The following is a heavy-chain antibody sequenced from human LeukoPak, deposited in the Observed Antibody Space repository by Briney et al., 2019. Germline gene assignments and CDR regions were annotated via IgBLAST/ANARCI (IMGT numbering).Heavy chain of an antibody. CDR3: ARETPDDPIAPPRPGYAFDI. D-gene: IGHD3-16*02. CDR2: IYYSGST. CDR1: GGSISSYY. V-gene: IGHV4-59*01. J-gene: IGHJ3*02. Sequence: PSETLSLTCTVSGGSISSYYWSWIRQPPGKGLEWIGYIYYSGSTNYNPSLKSRVTISVDTPKNQFSLKLSSLTAEDTAVYYCARETPDDPIAPPRPGYAFDIWGQGTMVTVSS.